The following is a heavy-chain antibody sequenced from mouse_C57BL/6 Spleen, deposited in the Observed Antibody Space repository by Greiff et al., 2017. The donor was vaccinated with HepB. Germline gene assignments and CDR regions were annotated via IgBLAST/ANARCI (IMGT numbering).Heavy chain of an antibody. CDR2: IDPANGNT. CDR1: GFNIKNTY. J-gene: IGHJ4*01. CDR3: AWAYYSNYDYAMDY. V-gene: IGHV14-3*01. D-gene: IGHD2-5*01. Sequence: EVNVVESVAELVRPGASVKLSCTASGFNIKNTYMHWVKQRPEQGLEWIGRIDPANGNTKYAPKFQGKATITADTSSNTAYLQLSSLTSEDTAIYYCAWAYYSNYDYAMDYWGQGTSVTVSS.